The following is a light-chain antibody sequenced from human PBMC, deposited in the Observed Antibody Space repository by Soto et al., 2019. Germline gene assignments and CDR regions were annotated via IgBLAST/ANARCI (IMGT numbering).Light chain of an antibody. V-gene: IGKV1-39*01. J-gene: IGKJ4*01. CDR3: QQSYSTPPT. Sequence: DIQMTQSPSSLSASVGDRVTITCQASQSISNSLNWYQQKPGKAPDLLIYTTSSLQSGVPSRFSGSGSGTDFTLTISSLQPEDFATYDCQQSYSTPPTFGGGTNVEIK. CDR1: QSISNS. CDR2: TTS.